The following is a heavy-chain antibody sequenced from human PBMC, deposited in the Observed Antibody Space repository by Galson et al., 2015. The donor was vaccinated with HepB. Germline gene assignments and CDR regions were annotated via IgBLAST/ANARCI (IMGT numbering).Heavy chain of an antibody. Sequence: SLRLSCAASGFTFSSYGVHWVRQAPGKGLEWVAVISYDGSNKYYADSVKGRFTISRDNSKNTLYLQMNSLRAEDTAVYYCAKGSSGWYYYWSQGTLVTVSA. CDR2: ISYDGSNK. V-gene: IGHV3-30*18. CDR3: AKGSSGWYYY. CDR1: GFTFSSYG. J-gene: IGHJ4*02. D-gene: IGHD6-19*01.